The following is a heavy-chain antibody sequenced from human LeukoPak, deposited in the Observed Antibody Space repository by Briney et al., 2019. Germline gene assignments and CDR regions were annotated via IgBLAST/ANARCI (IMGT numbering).Heavy chain of an antibody. D-gene: IGHD2-15*01. CDR1: GGSISGCY. Sequence: PSETLSLTCSVSGGSISGCYWNWIRQPPGKGLEWIGYIYYSGSTSYNPSIKRRVTISVDTSNTQFSLRLASVATADTAVYYCARGRMAASATGPFDLWGQGTMVTISS. CDR2: IYYSGST. V-gene: IGHV4-59*01. CDR3: ARGRMAASATGPFDL. J-gene: IGHJ3*01.